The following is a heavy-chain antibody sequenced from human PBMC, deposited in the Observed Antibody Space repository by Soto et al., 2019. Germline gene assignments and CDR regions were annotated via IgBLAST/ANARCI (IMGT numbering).Heavy chain of an antibody. CDR1: GFTFSSYS. Sequence: GGSLRLSCAASGFTFSSYSMNWVRQAPGKGLEWVSSVSSSSSYIYYADSVKGRSTISRDNAKNSLYLQMNSLRAEDTAVHYCAGRGRYRLNWGQGTRVTVSS. CDR3: AGRGRYRLN. CDR2: VSSSSSYI. D-gene: IGHD2-15*01. V-gene: IGHV3-21*01. J-gene: IGHJ4*02.